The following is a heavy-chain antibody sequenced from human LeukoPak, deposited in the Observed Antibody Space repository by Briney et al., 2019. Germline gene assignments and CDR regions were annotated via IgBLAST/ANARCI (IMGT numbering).Heavy chain of an antibody. CDR2: IHYSGST. J-gene: IGHJ1*01. CDR1: GGSFTTYY. Sequence: SETLSLTCTVSGGSFTTYYWSWIRQPPGKRLEWIGHIHYSGSTNYNPSLKSRVTISLDTSKNQFSLKLSSVTAADTAIYSCATTTGTTRLFQHWGQGTLVTVSS. V-gene: IGHV4-59*01. CDR3: ATTTGTTRLFQH. D-gene: IGHD4-11*01.